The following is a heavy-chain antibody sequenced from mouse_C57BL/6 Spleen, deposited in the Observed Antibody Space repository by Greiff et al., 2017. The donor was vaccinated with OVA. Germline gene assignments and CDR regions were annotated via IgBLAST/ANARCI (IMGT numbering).Heavy chain of an antibody. Sequence: ESGAELVRPGTSVKVSCKASGYAFTNYLIEWVKQRPGQGLEWIGVINPGSGGTNYNEKFKGKATLTADKSSSTAYMQLSSLTSEDSAVYFCASRGAYYRLAYWGKGTLVTVSA. CDR1: GYAFTNYL. CDR3: ASRGAYYRLAY. D-gene: IGHD2-12*01. CDR2: INPGSGGT. V-gene: IGHV1-54*01. J-gene: IGHJ3*01.